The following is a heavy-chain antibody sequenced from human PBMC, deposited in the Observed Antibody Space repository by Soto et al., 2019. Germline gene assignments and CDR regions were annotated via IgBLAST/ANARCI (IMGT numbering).Heavy chain of an antibody. J-gene: IGHJ3*02. CDR2: INHSGST. V-gene: IGHV4-34*01. Sequence: PSETLSLTCAVYGGSFSGYYWSWIRQPPGKGLEWIGEINHSGSTYYNPSLKSRVTISVDTSKNQFSLKLSSVTAADTAVYYCARLPLRITIFGVVILDAFDIWGQGTMVTVSS. CDR1: GGSFSGYY. D-gene: IGHD3-3*01. CDR3: ARLPLRITIFGVVILDAFDI.